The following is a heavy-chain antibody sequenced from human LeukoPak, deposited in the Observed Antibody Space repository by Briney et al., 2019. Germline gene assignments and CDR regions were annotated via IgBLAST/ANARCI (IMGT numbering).Heavy chain of an antibody. CDR1: GFTFSSYW. Sequence: GGSLRLSCAASGFTFSSYWMSWVRQAPGKGLEWVANIKQDGSEKNYVDSVKGRFTISRDNAKNSLYLQMNSLRAEDTAVYYCVANSGSYQVFDYWGQGTLVTVSS. CDR3: VANSGSYQVFDY. D-gene: IGHD1-26*01. CDR2: IKQDGSEK. V-gene: IGHV3-7*01. J-gene: IGHJ4*02.